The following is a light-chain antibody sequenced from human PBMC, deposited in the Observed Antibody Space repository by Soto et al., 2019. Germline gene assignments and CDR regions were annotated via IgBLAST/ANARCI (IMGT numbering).Light chain of an antibody. CDR3: SSFSSSSTLYV. Sequence: QSVLTQPASVSGSPGQSITISCTGTRSDVGGHHYVSWYQQHPGKAPKVIIYEVSDRPSGVSDRFSGSKSGNTASLTISGLQAEDEADYYCSSFSSSSTLYVFGTGTKLTVL. J-gene: IGLJ1*01. CDR1: RSDVGGHHY. CDR2: EVS. V-gene: IGLV2-14*01.